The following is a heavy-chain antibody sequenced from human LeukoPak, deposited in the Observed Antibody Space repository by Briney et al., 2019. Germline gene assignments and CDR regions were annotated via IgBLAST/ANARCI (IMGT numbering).Heavy chain of an antibody. Sequence: GGSLRLSCAASGFNFNNYPMSWVRQAPGKGLEWVSAITSSGDTTYYADSVRGRFTISRDNSKNSLYLQMNSLSAEDTAVYYCARDKAMGASTGSVFDYWGQGTLVTVSS. J-gene: IGHJ4*02. D-gene: IGHD1-26*01. CDR2: ITSSGDTT. V-gene: IGHV3-23*01. CDR3: ARDKAMGASTGSVFDY. CDR1: GFNFNNYP.